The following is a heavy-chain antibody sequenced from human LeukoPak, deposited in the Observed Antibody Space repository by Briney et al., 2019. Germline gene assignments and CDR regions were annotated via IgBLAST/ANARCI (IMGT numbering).Heavy chain of an antibody. Sequence: SETLSLTCAVYGGSFSGYYWSWIRQPPGKGLEGIGEINHSGSTNYNPSLKSRVTISVDTSKNQFSLKLSSVTAADTAVYYCARVTITMVRGVRAPRHNWFDPWGQGTLVTVSS. CDR1: GGSFSGYY. CDR3: ARVTITMVRGVRAPRHNWFDP. D-gene: IGHD3-10*01. J-gene: IGHJ5*02. CDR2: INHSGST. V-gene: IGHV4-34*01.